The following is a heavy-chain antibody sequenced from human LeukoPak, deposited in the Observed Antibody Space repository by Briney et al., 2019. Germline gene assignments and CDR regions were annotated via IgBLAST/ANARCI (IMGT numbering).Heavy chain of an antibody. J-gene: IGHJ4*02. D-gene: IGHD6-25*01. CDR1: GASIGSGDYN. CDR2: IYYSGST. V-gene: IGHV4-30-4*01. Sequence: SETLSLTYTVSGASIGSGDYNWGWIRQPPGKGLEWIGYIYYSGSTYYNPSLKSRVTISVDTSKNQFSLKLSSVTAADTAVYYCARARAAVLTTCHYWPRETLVSVSS. CDR3: ARARAAVLTTCHY.